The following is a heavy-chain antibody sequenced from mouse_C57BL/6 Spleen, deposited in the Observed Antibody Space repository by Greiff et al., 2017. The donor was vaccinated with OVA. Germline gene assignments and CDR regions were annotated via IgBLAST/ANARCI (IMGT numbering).Heavy chain of an antibody. CDR1: GYTFTSYT. CDR3: AIDYYGSSRFAY. J-gene: IGHJ3*01. V-gene: IGHV1-4*01. CDR2: INPSRGYP. Sequence: QVQLQQSGAELARPGASVKMSCKASGYTFTSYTMHWVKQRPGQGLEWIGYINPSRGYPKYNQKFTDKATLTADKSSSTAYRQLSSLTSEDSAVYYCAIDYYGSSRFAYWGQGTLVTVSA. D-gene: IGHD1-1*01.